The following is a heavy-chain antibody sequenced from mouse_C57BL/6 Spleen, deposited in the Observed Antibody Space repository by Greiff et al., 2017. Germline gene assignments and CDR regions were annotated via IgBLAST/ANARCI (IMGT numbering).Heavy chain of an antibody. CDR1: GYTFTSYG. CDR3: ARRDPNWYFDY. D-gene: IGHD4-1*02. V-gene: IGHV1-81*01. Sequence: QVQLQQSGAELARPGASVKLSCKASGYTFTSYGISWVKQRTGQGLEWIGEISPRSGNTYYHEKFKGKATLTADQSSSTAYMELRILTSEDSAVYFCARRDPNWYFDYWGQGTTLTVSS. J-gene: IGHJ2*01. CDR2: ISPRSGNT.